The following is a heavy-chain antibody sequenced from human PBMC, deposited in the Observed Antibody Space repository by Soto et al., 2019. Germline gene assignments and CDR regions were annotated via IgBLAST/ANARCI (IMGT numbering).Heavy chain of an antibody. CDR2: VNGADGNT. V-gene: IGHV1-3*01. CDR1: GYTFTTHV. CDR3: ARDSGIRGPSGDLDY. D-gene: IGHD1-20*01. J-gene: IGHJ4*02. Sequence: QVQLVQSGAEVKEPGASVKLSCKASGYTFTTHVMHWVRQAPGQRLEWMGWVNGADGNTKYSQKFQHRITITRDTAATTAYMELSRLRSEDKAVYYCARDSGIRGPSGDLDYWGQGTLVTVSS.